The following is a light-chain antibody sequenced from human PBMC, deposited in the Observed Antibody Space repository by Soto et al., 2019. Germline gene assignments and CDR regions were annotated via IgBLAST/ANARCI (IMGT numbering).Light chain of an antibody. CDR3: HHYET. CDR1: QSVSRSY. CDR2: GAS. Sequence: EIVLTQSPCTLSFSPLDRATLSCRASQSVSRSYLGWYQQKPGQAPRLLMYGASIRAAGVPDRFSGSGSGTEFTPTISRLEPEDFTVYYCHHYETFGQGTKVDIK. J-gene: IGKJ1*01. V-gene: IGKV3-20*01.